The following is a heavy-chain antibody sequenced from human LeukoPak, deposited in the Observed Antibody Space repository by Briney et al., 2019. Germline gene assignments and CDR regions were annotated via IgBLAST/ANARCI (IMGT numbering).Heavy chain of an antibody. CDR1: GGSISSYY. CDR3: ARGVSIAARLRFDP. D-gene: IGHD6-6*01. CDR2: IYYSGST. V-gene: IGHV4-59*01. J-gene: IGHJ5*02. Sequence: SETLSLTCTVSGGSISSYYWSWIRQPPGKGLEWIGYIYYSGSTNYNPSLKSRVTISVDTSKNQFSLKLSSVTAADTAVYYRARGVSIAARLRFDPWGQGTLVTVSS.